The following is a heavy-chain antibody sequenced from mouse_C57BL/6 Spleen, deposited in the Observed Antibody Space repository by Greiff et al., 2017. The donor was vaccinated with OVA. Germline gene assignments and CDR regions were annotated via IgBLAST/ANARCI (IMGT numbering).Heavy chain of an antibody. CDR3: AKGRKDLAWFAY. Sequence: EVMLVESGGGLVKPGGSLKLSCAASGFTFSDYGMHWVRQAPEKGLEWVAYISSGSSTIYYADTVKGRFTISRDNAKNTLFLQMTSLRSEDTAMYYCAKGRKDLAWFAYWGQGTLVTVSA. J-gene: IGHJ3*01. CDR1: GFTFSDYG. V-gene: IGHV5-17*01. CDR2: ISSGSSTI.